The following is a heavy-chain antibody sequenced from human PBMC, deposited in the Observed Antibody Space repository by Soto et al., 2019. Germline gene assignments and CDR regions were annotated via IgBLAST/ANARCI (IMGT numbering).Heavy chain of an antibody. CDR2: INSDGSST. CDR3: ARGVYYDFWSGYFLRQSNWFDP. CDR1: GFTFSSYW. J-gene: IGHJ5*02. D-gene: IGHD3-3*01. V-gene: IGHV3-74*01. Sequence: GGSLRLSCAASGFTFSSYWMHWVRQAPGKGLVWVSRINSDGSSTSYADSVKGRFTISRDNAKNTLYLQMNSLRAEDTAVYYCARGVYYDFWSGYFLRQSNWFDPWGQGTLVTVSS.